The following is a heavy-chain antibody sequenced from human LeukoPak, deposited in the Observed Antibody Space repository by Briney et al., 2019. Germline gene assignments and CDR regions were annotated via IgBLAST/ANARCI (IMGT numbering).Heavy chain of an antibody. Sequence: MPGESLKISCKGSGYRFTSYWIAWVRQMPGKGLEWMGIIYPDDSDTRYSPSFQGQVTISADKSINTAYLQWSSLKASDTAMYYCARWGFLDHWGQGTLVTVSS. J-gene: IGHJ4*02. CDR3: ARWGFLDH. V-gene: IGHV5-51*01. D-gene: IGHD3-16*01. CDR2: IYPDDSDT. CDR1: GYRFTSYW.